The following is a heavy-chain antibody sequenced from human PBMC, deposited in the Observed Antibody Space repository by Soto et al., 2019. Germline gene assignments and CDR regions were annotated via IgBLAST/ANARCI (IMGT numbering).Heavy chain of an antibody. J-gene: IGHJ5*02. CDR3: ARHHGPTTSENWFDP. Sequence: QVHLVQSGVEVKTPGASVKVSCEASGYTFFTYDIIWVRQDPGQVLVWMGWISTYSGDTKYAQKFQGRVTMTTNTSTTTAYLELRSLRSDDTDVYYCARHHGPTTSENWFDPWGQGTLVTVSS. V-gene: IGHV1-18*01. CDR1: GYTFFTYD. D-gene: IGHD5-12*01. CDR2: ISTYSGDT.